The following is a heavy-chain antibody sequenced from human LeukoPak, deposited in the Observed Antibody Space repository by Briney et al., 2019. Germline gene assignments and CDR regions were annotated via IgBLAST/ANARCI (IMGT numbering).Heavy chain of an antibody. J-gene: IGHJ6*02. V-gene: IGHV1-69*13. CDR3: ASSIGEASDYGMDV. CDR1: GGTFSSYA. CDR2: IIPIFGTA. D-gene: IGHD2/OR15-2a*01. Sequence: SVKVSCKASGGTFSSYAISWVRQAPGQGLEWMGGIIPIFGTANYAQKFQGRVTITADESTSTAYMELSSLRSEDTAVYYCASSIGEASDYGMDVWGQGTTVTVSS.